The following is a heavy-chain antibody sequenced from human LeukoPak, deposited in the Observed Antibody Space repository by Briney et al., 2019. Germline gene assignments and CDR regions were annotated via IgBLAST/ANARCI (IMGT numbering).Heavy chain of an antibody. V-gene: IGHV3-21*01. CDR2: VSTAGSFI. J-gene: IGHJ3*02. CDR1: GFAFGTYS. CDR3: ARDVSYDSSGDAFDI. Sequence: PGGSLRLSCAASGFAFGTYSMNWVRQAPGKGLEGVSSVSTAGSFIYYADSVKGRFTISRDNAQNSLFLQMRSLRADDTAVYYCARDVSYDSSGDAFDIWGQGTMVTVSS. D-gene: IGHD3-22*01.